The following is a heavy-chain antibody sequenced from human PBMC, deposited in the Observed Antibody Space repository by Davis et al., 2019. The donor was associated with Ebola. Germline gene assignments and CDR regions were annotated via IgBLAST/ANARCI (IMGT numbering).Heavy chain of an antibody. CDR2: IKQDGSEK. V-gene: IGHV3-7*01. CDR1: GFTFSSYW. Sequence: PGESLRLSCAASGFTFSSYWMSWVRQAPGKGLEWVANIKQDGSEKYYVDSVKGRFTISRDDAKNSLYLQMNSLRAEDTAVYYCARDLAPRRWLQLVYWGQGTLVTVSS. D-gene: IGHD5-24*01. J-gene: IGHJ4*02. CDR3: ARDLAPRRWLQLVY.